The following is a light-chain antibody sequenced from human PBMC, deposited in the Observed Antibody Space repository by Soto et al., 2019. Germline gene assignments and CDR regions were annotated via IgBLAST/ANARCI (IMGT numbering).Light chain of an antibody. V-gene: IGKV1D-8*01. J-gene: IGKJ5*01. CDR3: QQYYSFPYT. CDR2: SAS. CDR1: QGISSY. Sequence: VIWMTQSPSLLSASTGDRVTISCRMSQGISSYLAWHQQKPGNSPELLIYSASTLQSGVPSRFSGSGSGTDVTFYISRLQYEYFAASYFQQYYSFPYTFGQGTRLEIK.